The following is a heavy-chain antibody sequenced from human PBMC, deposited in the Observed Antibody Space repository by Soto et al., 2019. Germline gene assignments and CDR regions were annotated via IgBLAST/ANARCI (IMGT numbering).Heavy chain of an antibody. D-gene: IGHD3-10*01. V-gene: IGHV4-39*01. J-gene: IGHJ5*02. Sequence: SETLSLTCAVSGGSISSSNWWSWVRQPPGKGLEWIGSIYYSGSTYYNPSLKSRVTISVDTSKNQFSLKLSSVTAADTAVYYCARHIGAWGQGTLVTVSS. CDR1: GGSISSSNW. CDR2: IYYSGST. CDR3: ARHIGA.